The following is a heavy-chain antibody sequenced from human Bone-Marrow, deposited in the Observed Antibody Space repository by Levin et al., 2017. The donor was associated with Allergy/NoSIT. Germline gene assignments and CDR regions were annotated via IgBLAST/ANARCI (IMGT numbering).Heavy chain of an antibody. D-gene: IGHD1-14*01. CDR1: QFAFSMFG. J-gene: IGHJ4*02. Sequence: GGSLRLSCAASQFAFSMFGMHWVRQAPGKGLEWVAVIWFDGSNKYYADSVQGRFTISRDNSKDTLYLEMNTLRADDTAVYYCARWTGSGGYLGYWGLGTLVTVSS. CDR2: IWFDGSNK. V-gene: IGHV3-33*01. CDR3: ARWTGSGGYLGY.